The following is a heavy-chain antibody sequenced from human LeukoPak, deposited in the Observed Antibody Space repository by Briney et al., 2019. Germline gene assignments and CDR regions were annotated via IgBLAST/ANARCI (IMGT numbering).Heavy chain of an antibody. D-gene: IGHD3-16*01. V-gene: IGHV1-2*06. J-gene: IGHJ5*02. Sequence: GASVKVSCKASGYTFTGYYMHWVRQAPGQGLEWVGRINPNSGGTNYAQKFQGRVTMTRDTSISTAYMELSRLRSDDTAVYYCARTDVITFGGVIDLWGQGTLVTVSS. CDR2: INPNSGGT. CDR1: GYTFTGYY. CDR3: ARTDVITFGGVIDL.